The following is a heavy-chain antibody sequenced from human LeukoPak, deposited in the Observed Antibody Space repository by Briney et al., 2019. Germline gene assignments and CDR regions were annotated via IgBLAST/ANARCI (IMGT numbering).Heavy chain of an antibody. Sequence: SETLSLTCTVSGDSISSGLYYWSWIRQPAGRGLEWVGRILTTGNTYYNASLESRVTISVDTSKNVFSMNLTSVTAADTAVYFCGRLGSGTLEFDSWGRGTLVTVSS. V-gene: IGHV4-61*02. D-gene: IGHD1-7*01. CDR1: GDSISSGLYY. CDR3: GRLGSGTLEFDS. CDR2: ILTTGNT. J-gene: IGHJ4*02.